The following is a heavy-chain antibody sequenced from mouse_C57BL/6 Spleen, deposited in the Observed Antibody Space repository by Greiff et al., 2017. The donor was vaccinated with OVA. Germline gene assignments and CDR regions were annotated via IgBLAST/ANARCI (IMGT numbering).Heavy chain of an antibody. CDR2: IYPRSGNT. CDR3: ARDLWDYDERFAY. CDR1: GYTFTSYG. Sequence: QVQLQQSGAELARPGASVKLSCKASGYTFTSYGISWVKQRTGQGLEWIGEIYPRSGNTYYNEKFKGKATLTADKSSSTAYMELRSLTSEDSAVYFCARDLWDYDERFAYWGQGTLVTVSA. D-gene: IGHD2-4*01. J-gene: IGHJ3*01. V-gene: IGHV1-81*01.